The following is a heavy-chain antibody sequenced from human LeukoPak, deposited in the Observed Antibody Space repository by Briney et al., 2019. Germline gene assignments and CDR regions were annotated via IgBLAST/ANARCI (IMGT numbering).Heavy chain of an antibody. V-gene: IGHV3-48*03. J-gene: IGHJ6*04. D-gene: IGHD3-10*02. CDR3: AELGITMIGGV. CDR2: ISSSGSTI. CDR1: GFTLTSYA. Sequence: GGSLRLSCAASGFTLTSYAMSWVRQAPGKGLEWVSYISSSGSTIYYADSVKGRFTISRDNAKNSLYLQMNSLRAEDTAVYYCAELGITMIGGVWGKGTTVTISS.